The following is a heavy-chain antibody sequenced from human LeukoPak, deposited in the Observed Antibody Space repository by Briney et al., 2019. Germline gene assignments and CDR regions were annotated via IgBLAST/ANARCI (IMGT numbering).Heavy chain of an antibody. CDR1: GFTFGSYT. Sequence: GGSLRLSCAASGFTFGSYTMSWVRQAPGKGLEWVSSIPGSSSPKYYADSVKGRFTSSRDNSKNTLYLHLTSLRVEDTAVYYCVKNVGYCSSSCSRLYFDSWGQGSLVTVST. J-gene: IGHJ4*02. D-gene: IGHD2-2*01. CDR2: IPGSSSPK. CDR3: VKNVGYCSSSCSRLYFDS. V-gene: IGHV3-23*01.